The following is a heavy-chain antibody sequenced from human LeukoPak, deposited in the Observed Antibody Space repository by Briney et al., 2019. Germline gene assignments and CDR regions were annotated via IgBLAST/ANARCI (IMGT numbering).Heavy chain of an antibody. D-gene: IGHD2-21*01. CDR1: GFTFRSHA. CDR2: IYENGGTT. Sequence: GGSLRLSCVGSGFTFRSHAMSWVRQAPEKGLEFVSGIYENGGTTYYADSVKGRFSIFRDNSKNTLYLQMDSLRGEDTAVYYCAKDFRIGYSAHFDYWGQGALVTVSS. V-gene: IGHV3-23*01. CDR3: AKDFRIGYSAHFDY. J-gene: IGHJ4*02.